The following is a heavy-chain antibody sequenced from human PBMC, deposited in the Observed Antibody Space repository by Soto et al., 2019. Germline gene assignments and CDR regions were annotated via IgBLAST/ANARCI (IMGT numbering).Heavy chain of an antibody. CDR3: ARDEDL. CDR1: GYTFNNYA. Sequence: ASVNVSCKASGYTFNNYAMHWVRQAPGQGLEWMGWINVNGNTKYSQKLQGRVTITRDTSASTAYMELSSLRSEDTAVYYCARDEDLWGQGTMVTVSS. CDR2: INVNGNT. J-gene: IGHJ3*01. V-gene: IGHV1-3*01.